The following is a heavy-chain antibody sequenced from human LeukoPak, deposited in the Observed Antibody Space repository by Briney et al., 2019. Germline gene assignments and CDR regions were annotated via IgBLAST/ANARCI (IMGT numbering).Heavy chain of an antibody. Sequence: PSETLSLTCTVSGGSISSSSYYWGWIRQPPGKGLERIGSIYYSGSTYYNPSLKSRVSISVDTSKNQFALKLSSVTAADTAVYYCARQLGVGGYLFYFDYWGQGTLVTVSS. CDR2: IYYSGST. CDR3: ARQLGVGGYLFYFDY. D-gene: IGHD3-22*01. CDR1: GGSISSSSYY. V-gene: IGHV4-39*01. J-gene: IGHJ4*02.